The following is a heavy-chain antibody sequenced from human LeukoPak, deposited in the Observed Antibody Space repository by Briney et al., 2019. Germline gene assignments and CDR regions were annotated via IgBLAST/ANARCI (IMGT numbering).Heavy chain of an antibody. Sequence: PSETLSLTCAVYGGSFSGYYWSWIRQPPGKGLEWIGEINHSGSTNYNPSLKSRATISVDTSKNQFSLKLSSVTAADTAVYYCARRKRYYDFWSGYSFDPWGQGTLVTVSS. D-gene: IGHD3-3*01. CDR2: INHSGST. CDR3: ARRKRYYDFWSGYSFDP. J-gene: IGHJ5*02. CDR1: GGSFSGYY. V-gene: IGHV4-34*01.